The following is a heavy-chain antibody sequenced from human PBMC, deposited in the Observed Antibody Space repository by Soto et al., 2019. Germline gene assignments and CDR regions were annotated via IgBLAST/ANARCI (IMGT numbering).Heavy chain of an antibody. Sequence: KPSETLSLTCTVSGGSISSGGYYWSWIRQHPGKGLEWIGYIYYSGSTYYNPSLKSRVTISVDTSKNQFSLKLSSVTAADTAVYYCASTILWFGYYYGMDVWGQGTTVTVSS. J-gene: IGHJ6*02. CDR2: IYYSGST. V-gene: IGHV4-31*03. CDR3: ASTILWFGYYYGMDV. CDR1: GGSISSGGYY. D-gene: IGHD3-10*01.